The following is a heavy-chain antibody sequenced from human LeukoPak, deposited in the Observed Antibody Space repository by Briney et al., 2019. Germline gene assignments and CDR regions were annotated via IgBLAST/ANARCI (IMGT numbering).Heavy chain of an antibody. CDR1: GGSISSGSYY. D-gene: IGHD6-19*01. J-gene: IGHJ4*02. V-gene: IGHV4-61*02. Sequence: SETLSLTCTVSGGSISSGSYYWSWIRQPGGRGLEWIGRIYTSGSTNYNPSLKSRVTISVDTSKNQFSLKLSSVTAADTAVYYCAREYGSSGWDYFDYWGQGTLVTVSS. CDR3: AREYGSSGWDYFDY. CDR2: IYTSGST.